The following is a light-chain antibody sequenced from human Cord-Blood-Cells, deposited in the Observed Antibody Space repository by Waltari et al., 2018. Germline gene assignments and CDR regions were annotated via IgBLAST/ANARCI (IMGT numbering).Light chain of an antibody. Sequence: QSALTPPASVSASPGQSITISCTGTSSDVGCYHYVSWYQQHPGKPPKLMMYEVSNRPSGVSNRFSGSKSGNTASLTISGLQAEDEADYYCSSYTSSSTYVFGTGTKVTVL. CDR2: EVS. J-gene: IGLJ1*01. CDR1: SSDVGCYHY. V-gene: IGLV2-14*01. CDR3: SSYTSSSTYV.